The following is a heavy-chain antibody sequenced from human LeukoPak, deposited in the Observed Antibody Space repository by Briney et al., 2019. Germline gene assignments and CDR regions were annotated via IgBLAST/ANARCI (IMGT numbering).Heavy chain of an antibody. CDR1: GFTFSSYG. CDR3: ARALLTGNYDFWSGYSPLDY. CDR2: IWYDGSNK. V-gene: IGHV3-33*01. J-gene: IGHJ4*02. D-gene: IGHD3-3*01. Sequence: PGGSLRLSCAASGFTFSSYGMRWVRQAPGKGLEWVAVIWYDGSNKYYADSVKGRFTISRDNSKNTLYPQMNSLRAEDTAVYYCARALLTGNYDFWSGYSPLDYWGQGTLVTVSS.